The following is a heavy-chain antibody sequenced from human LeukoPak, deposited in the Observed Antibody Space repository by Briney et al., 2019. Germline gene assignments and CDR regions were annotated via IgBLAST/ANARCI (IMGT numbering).Heavy chain of an antibody. CDR3: ARGYCGGDCSPKY. J-gene: IGHJ4*02. CDR2: IYTTGST. V-gene: IGHV4-61*02. Sequence: PSQTLSLTCTVSGGSISSGSYYWSWIRQPAWRGLEWLGRIYTTGSTNYNPSLKSRVTISVDTSKNQFSLKLSSVTAADTAVYYCARGYCGGDCSPKYWGQGTLVIVSS. CDR1: GGSISSGSYY. D-gene: IGHD2-21*01.